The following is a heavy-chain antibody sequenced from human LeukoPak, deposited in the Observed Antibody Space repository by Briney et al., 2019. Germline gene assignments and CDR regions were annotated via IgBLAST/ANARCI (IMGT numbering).Heavy chain of an antibody. CDR3: ARDLEYSSSSGLAFDI. V-gene: IGHV1-2*02. J-gene: IGHJ3*02. Sequence: ASVKVSCKASGYTFTGHYMHWVRQAPGQGLEWMGWINPNSGGTNYAQKFQGRVTMTRDTSISTAYVELSRLRSDDTAVYYCARDLEYSSSSGLAFDIWGQGTMVTVSS. CDR1: GYTFTGHY. D-gene: IGHD6-6*01. CDR2: INPNSGGT.